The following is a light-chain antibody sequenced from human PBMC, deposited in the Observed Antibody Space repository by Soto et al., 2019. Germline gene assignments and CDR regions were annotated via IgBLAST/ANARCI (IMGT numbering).Light chain of an antibody. Sequence: QSVLTQPPSASGTPGQRVTISCSGSCSNIGSNTVNWYQQLPGTAPKLLIYSNNQRPSGVPDRFSGSKSGTSASLAISGLQSEDEADYYCSAWDDSPNGYVFGTGTKVTVL. V-gene: IGLV1-44*01. CDR2: SNN. CDR1: CSNIGSNT. J-gene: IGLJ1*01. CDR3: SAWDDSPNGYV.